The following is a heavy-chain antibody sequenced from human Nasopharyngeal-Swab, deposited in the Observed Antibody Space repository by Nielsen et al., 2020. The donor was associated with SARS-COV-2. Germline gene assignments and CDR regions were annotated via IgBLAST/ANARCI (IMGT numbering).Heavy chain of an antibody. J-gene: IGHJ4*02. D-gene: IGHD2-2*01. V-gene: IGHV3-7*01. Sequence: GESLKISCAASGFTFSRYWMSWVRQAPGGGLEWVANIKQDGREKYYVDSVRGRFTISRDNAKNSLYLQMNSLRAEDTAVYYCARTVKLVGSTTCYDYWGQGTLVTVSS. CDR1: GFTFSRYW. CDR2: IKQDGREK. CDR3: ARTVKLVGSTTCYDY.